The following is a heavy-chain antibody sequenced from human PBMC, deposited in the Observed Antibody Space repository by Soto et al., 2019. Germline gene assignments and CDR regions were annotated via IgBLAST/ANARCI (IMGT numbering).Heavy chain of an antibody. CDR1: GFTFSSYA. V-gene: IGHV3-30-3*01. Sequence: QVQLVESGGGVVQPGRSLRLSCAASGFTFSSYAMHWVRQAPGKGLEWVAVTSYDGSNKYYADSVKGRFTMSRDNSKNTLYLQMNSLRAEDTDVYYCGRDCLVRGFDYWGQGTLVTVSS. J-gene: IGHJ4*02. CDR2: TSYDGSNK. CDR3: GRDCLVRGFDY. D-gene: IGHD3-9*01.